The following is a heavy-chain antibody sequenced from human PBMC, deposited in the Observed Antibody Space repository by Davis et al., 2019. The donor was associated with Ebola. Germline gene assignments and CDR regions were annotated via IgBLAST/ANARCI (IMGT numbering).Heavy chain of an antibody. CDR3: AGRRLVTPFGY. J-gene: IGHJ4*02. Sequence: MPSETLSLTCTVSGDSISPYFWSWVRQPPGKGPEWIGYISYSGSTKYNPSLKSRVTISGDTSKNQFSLKLSSVTAADTAVYYCAGRRLVTPFGYWGQGTLVTVSS. CDR1: GDSISPYF. D-gene: IGHD6-19*01. CDR2: ISYSGST. V-gene: IGHV4-59*03.